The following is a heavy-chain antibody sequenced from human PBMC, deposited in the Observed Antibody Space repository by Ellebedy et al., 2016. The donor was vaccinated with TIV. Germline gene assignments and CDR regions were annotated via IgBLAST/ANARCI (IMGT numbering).Heavy chain of an antibody. CDR1: GFTFSSYA. V-gene: IGHV3-23*01. CDR3: AREAHGSGSSLIDY. Sequence: GESLKISXAASGFTFSSYAMSWVRQAPGKGLEWVSAISGSGGSTYYADSVKGRFTISRDNSKNTLYLQMNSLRAEDTAVYYCAREAHGSGSSLIDYWGQGTLVTVSS. D-gene: IGHD3-10*01. CDR2: ISGSGGST. J-gene: IGHJ4*02.